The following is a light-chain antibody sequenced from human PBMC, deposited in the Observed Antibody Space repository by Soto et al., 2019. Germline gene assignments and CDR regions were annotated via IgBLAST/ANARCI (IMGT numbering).Light chain of an antibody. V-gene: IGLV1-40*01. Sequence: VLTQPPSVSGAPGQRVTISCTGSSSNIGAGYDVHWYQQLPGTAPKLLIYGNSNRPSGVPDRFSGSKSGTSASLAITGLQAEDEADYYCQSHDSSLSGSTVFGGGTK. J-gene: IGLJ2*01. CDR2: GNS. CDR1: SSNIGAGYD. CDR3: QSHDSSLSGSTV.